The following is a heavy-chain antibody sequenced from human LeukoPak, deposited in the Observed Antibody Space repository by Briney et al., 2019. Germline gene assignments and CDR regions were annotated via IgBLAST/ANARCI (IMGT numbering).Heavy chain of an antibody. V-gene: IGHV3-23*01. CDR2: ISGSGNST. CDR1: GSTFDDHG. Sequence: GSLRLSCAASGSTFDDHGMSWVRQAPGKGLEWVSGISGSGNSTYYVDFVKGRFTISRDNSRNTLYLQMNSLRAEDTAVYYCAKPKGISPDYWGQGTLVTVSS. J-gene: IGHJ4*02. D-gene: IGHD2-15*01. CDR3: AKPKGISPDY.